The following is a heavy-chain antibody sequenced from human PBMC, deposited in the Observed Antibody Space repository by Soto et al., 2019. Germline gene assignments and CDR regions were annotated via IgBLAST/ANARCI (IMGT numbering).Heavy chain of an antibody. D-gene: IGHD3-3*01. J-gene: IGHJ6*02. CDR3: ARYGILLAREDYYYDGMDV. CDR2: INPNSGGT. V-gene: IGHV1-2*04. Sequence: ASVKVSCKASGYTFTGYYVHWVRQAPGQGLEWMGWINPNSGGTNYAQKFQGWVTMTRDTSISTAYMELIRLRSDDTAVYYCARYGILLAREDYYYDGMDVWGQGTTVTVSS. CDR1: GYTFTGYY.